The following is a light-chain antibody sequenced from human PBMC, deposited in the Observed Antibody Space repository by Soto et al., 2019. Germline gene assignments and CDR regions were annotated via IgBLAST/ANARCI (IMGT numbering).Light chain of an antibody. CDR3: QSYDSSLSVSV. Sequence: QSVLTQPPSVSGAPGQRVTISCTGSSSNIGAGYDVHWYQQLPGTAPKLLIYGNSNRPSGVPVRFSGAKSGTSASLAITWLLAEDEADYYCQSYDSSLSVSVFGGGTQLTVL. CDR1: SSNIGAGYD. V-gene: IGLV1-40*01. J-gene: IGLJ3*02. CDR2: GNS.